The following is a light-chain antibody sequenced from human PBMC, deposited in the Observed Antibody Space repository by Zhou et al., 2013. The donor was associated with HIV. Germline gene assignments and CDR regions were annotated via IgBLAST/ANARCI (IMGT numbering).Light chain of an antibody. CDR1: QYGS. Sequence: LTQSPGTLSLSPGETAILSCRTSQYGSLAWYQQRPGQAPRLVIYSGSTRATGIPDRFSGSRWGADYNLTISNLESEDFGIYYCQQYVIFGQGTK. J-gene: IGKJ2*01. V-gene: IGKV3-20*01. CDR2: SGS. CDR3: QQYVI.